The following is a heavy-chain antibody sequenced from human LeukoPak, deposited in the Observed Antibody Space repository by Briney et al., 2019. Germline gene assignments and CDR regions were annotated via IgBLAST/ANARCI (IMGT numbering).Heavy chain of an antibody. CDR2: IRYDGSNK. V-gene: IGHV3-30*02. CDR1: GFTFSSYG. Sequence: GGSLRLSCAASGFTFSSYGMHWVRQAPGKGLEWVAFIRYDGSNKYYADSVKVRFTISRDNSKNTLYLQMNSLRAEDTAVYYCAKDRTPIVVVPAATIDYWGQGTLVTVSS. CDR3: AKDRTPIVVVPAATIDY. J-gene: IGHJ4*02. D-gene: IGHD2-2*01.